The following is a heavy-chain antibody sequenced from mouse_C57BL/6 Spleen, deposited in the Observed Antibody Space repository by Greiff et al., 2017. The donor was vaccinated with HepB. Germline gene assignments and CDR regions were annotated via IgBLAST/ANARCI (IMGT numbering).Heavy chain of an antibody. Sequence: QVQLQQSGAVLVKPGASVKMSCKASGYTFTSYWITWVKQRPGQGLEWIGDIYPSSGSTNYNEKFKSKATLTVDTSSSTAYMQLSSLTSEDSAVYYCARSEDSNWRYYFDYWGQGTTLTVSS. CDR2: IYPSSGST. CDR3: ARSEDSNWRYYFDY. CDR1: GYTFTSYW. J-gene: IGHJ2*01. V-gene: IGHV1-55*01. D-gene: IGHD2-5*01.